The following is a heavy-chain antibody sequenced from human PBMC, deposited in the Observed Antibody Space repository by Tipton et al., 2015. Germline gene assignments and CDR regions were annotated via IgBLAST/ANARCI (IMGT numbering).Heavy chain of an antibody. CDR1: GGSFSDYY. CDR3: AAFCAGGRCPDC. CDR2: IYYSGST. J-gene: IGHJ4*02. V-gene: IGHV4-59*01. D-gene: IGHD2-15*01. Sequence: LRLSCTVSGGSFSDYYWSWIRQSPGEGLEWIGYIYYSGSTNYNPSLRSRVAMSMDTSKNQFSLKLSSVIAADTAVYYCAAFCAGGRCPDCCGPGSLVTVSS.